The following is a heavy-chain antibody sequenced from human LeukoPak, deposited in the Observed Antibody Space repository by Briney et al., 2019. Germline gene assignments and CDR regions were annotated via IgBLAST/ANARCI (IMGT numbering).Heavy chain of an antibody. Sequence: GRSLRLSCAASGFTFSSYGMYWVRQAPGKGLEWVAVISYDGSNKYYADSVKGRFTISRDNSKNTLYLQMNSLRAEDTAVYYCAKEDRYYGSLDYWGQGTLVTVSS. D-gene: IGHD3-3*01. J-gene: IGHJ4*02. V-gene: IGHV3-30*18. CDR2: ISYDGSNK. CDR1: GFTFSSYG. CDR3: AKEDRYYGSLDY.